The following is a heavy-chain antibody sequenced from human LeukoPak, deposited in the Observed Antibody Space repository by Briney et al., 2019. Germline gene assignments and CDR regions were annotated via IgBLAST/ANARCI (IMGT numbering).Heavy chain of an antibody. Sequence: SETLSLTCTVSGGSISSYYWSWIRQPPVKGLERIGSIYHSGSTYYNPSLKSRVTISVDTSKNQFSLKLSSVTAADTAVYYCARRTGGDIVVVPAAILRGWFDPWGQGTLVTVSS. V-gene: IGHV4-59*08. CDR2: IYHSGST. J-gene: IGHJ5*02. CDR3: ARRTGGDIVVVPAAILRGWFDP. CDR1: GGSISSYY. D-gene: IGHD2-2*02.